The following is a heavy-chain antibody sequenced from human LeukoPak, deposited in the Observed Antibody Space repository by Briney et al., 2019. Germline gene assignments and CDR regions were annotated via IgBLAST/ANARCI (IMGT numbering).Heavy chain of an antibody. V-gene: IGHV3-23*01. CDR3: AKDTVVVPAARGNWFDP. Sequence: GGSLRLSCAASGFTFSSYAMSWVRQALGKGLEWVSAISGSGGSTYYADSVKGRFTISRDNSKNTLYLQMNSLRAEDTAVYYCAKDTVVVPAARGNWFDPWGQGTLVTVSS. D-gene: IGHD2-2*01. CDR1: GFTFSSYA. CDR2: ISGSGGST. J-gene: IGHJ5*02.